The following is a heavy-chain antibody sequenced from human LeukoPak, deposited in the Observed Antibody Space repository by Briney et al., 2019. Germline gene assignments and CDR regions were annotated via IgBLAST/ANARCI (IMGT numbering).Heavy chain of an antibody. CDR2: INPNSGGT. CDR3: AREVPRDIVVVPAAGDDY. J-gene: IGHJ4*02. D-gene: IGHD2-2*01. CDR1: GYTLTGYY. V-gene: IGHV1-2*02. Sequence: ASVKVSCKASGYTLTGYYMHWVRQAPGQGLEWMGWINPNSGGTNYAQKFQGRVTMTRDTSISTAYMELSRLRSDDTAVYYCAREVPRDIVVVPAAGDDYWGQGTLVTVSS.